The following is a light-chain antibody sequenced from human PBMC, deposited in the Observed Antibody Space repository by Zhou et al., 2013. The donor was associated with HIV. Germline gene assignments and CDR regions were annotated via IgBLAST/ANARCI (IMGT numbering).Light chain of an antibody. CDR1: QSVSNSY. Sequence: EIVLTQSPGTLSLSPGERATLSCRASQSVSNSYLAWYQQKPGQAPRLLIYDASKRATGIPARFSGSGSGTDFTLTITSLEPEDFAVYYCQQRNNWPRAFGEGTKLEIK. CDR3: QQRNNWPRA. J-gene: IGKJ1*01. V-gene: IGKV3-11*01. CDR2: DAS.